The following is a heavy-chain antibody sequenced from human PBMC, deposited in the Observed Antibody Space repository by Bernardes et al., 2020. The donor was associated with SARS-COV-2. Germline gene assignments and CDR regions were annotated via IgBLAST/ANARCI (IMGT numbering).Heavy chain of an antibody. CDR2: ISWNSAAI. Sequence: GGSLRLSCAASGFIFHDYAMYWVRQVPGKGLEWVSGISWNSAAIEYADSVKGRFTISRDNAKNSLYLQMNSLRGEDTALYYCARDREILTTVIAPGPFAMDVWGQGTTVTVSS. V-gene: IGHV3-9*01. D-gene: IGHD4-4*01. J-gene: IGHJ6*02. CDR1: GFIFHDYA. CDR3: ARDREILTTVIAPGPFAMDV.